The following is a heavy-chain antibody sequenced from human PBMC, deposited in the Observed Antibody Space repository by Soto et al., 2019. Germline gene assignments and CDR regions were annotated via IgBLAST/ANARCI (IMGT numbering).Heavy chain of an antibody. CDR2: INPSGGST. CDR3: ARMDTAMVSNYGMDV. J-gene: IGHJ6*02. D-gene: IGHD5-18*01. Sequence: ASVKVSFKASGYTFTSYYMHWVRQAPGQGLEWMGIINPSGGSTSYAQKFQGRVTMTRDTSTSTVYMELSSLRSEDTAVYYCARMDTAMVSNYGMDVWGQGTTVTVSS. V-gene: IGHV1-46*01. CDR1: GYTFTSYY.